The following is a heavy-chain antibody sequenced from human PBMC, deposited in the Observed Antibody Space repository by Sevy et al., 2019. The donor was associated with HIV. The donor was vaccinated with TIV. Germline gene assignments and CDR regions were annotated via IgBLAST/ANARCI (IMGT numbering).Heavy chain of an antibody. D-gene: IGHD5-12*01. CDR1: AGSISSYY. J-gene: IGHJ4*02. V-gene: IGHV4-59*01. CDR2: IYYSGST. Sequence: SETLSLTCTVSAGSISSYYWSWIRQPPGKGLEWIGYIYYSGSTNYNPSLKSRVTISVDTSKNQFSLKLSSVTAADTAVYYCARQEDGYNSFDYWGQGTLVTVSS. CDR3: ARQEDGYNSFDY.